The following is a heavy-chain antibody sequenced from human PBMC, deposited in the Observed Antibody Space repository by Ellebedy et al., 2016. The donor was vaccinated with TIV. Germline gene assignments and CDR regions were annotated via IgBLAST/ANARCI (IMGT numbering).Heavy chain of an antibody. J-gene: IGHJ4*02. V-gene: IGHV1-2*04. CDR3: ARDCGGDCSTGGYFDY. CDR1: GYTFTSYY. D-gene: IGHD2-21*01. CDR2: VNPDSGGT. Sequence: ASVKVSCXASGYTFTSYYIHWVRQAPGQGPEWMGWVNPDSGGTNYAQKFQGWVTMTRDTSISTAYLELSSLISDDTAVYYCARDCGGDCSTGGYFDYWGQGTLVTVSS.